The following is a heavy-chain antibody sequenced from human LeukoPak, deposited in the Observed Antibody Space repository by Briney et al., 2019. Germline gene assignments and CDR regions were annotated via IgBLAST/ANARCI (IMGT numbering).Heavy chain of an antibody. CDR3: ARDPLGYGSGSPGQGYDY. J-gene: IGHJ4*02. Sequence: GASVKVSCKASGYTFTGYYMHWVRQAPGQGLEWMGWINPNSGGTNYAQKFQGRVTMTRDTSISTAYMELSRLRSEDTAVYYCARDPLGYGSGSPGQGYDYWGQGTLVTVSS. V-gene: IGHV1-2*02. CDR2: INPNSGGT. CDR1: GYTFTGYY. D-gene: IGHD3-10*01.